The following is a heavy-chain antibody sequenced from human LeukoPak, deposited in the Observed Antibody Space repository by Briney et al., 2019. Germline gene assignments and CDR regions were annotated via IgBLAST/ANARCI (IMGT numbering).Heavy chain of an antibody. CDR1: GFTFSSYA. V-gene: IGHV3-23*01. CDR3: ANHYSGGWSHFDY. J-gene: IGHJ4*02. D-gene: IGHD6-19*01. Sequence: GGSLRLSCAASGFTFSSYAMNWVRQAPGKGLEWVSAISGSSGSTYYAKSVKGRFTISRDNSRNTLYLQMNSLRAEDTAEYYCANHYSGGWSHFDYWGQGILVTVSS. CDR2: ISGSSGST.